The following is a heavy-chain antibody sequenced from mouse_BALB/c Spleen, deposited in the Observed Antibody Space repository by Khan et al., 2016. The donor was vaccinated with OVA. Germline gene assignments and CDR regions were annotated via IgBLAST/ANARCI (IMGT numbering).Heavy chain of an antibody. V-gene: IGHV1-4*01. CDR1: GYTFTTYT. Sequence: QVQLQQSGAELARPGASVKMSCKASGYTFTTYTMHWVKQRPGPGLEWIGYINPSNGYTNYNQKFKDKYTLTADKSSSTAYMQLSSLTSDYSAVYYCAREGAYYRSDGWFSYWGQGTLVTVSA. CDR3: AREGAYYRSDGWFSY. D-gene: IGHD2-14*01. J-gene: IGHJ3*01. CDR2: INPSNGYT.